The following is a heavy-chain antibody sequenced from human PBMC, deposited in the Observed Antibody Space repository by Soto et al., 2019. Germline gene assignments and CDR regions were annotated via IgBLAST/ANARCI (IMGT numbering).Heavy chain of an antibody. D-gene: IGHD4-17*01. CDR2: ISGSGGST. CDR1: GFTFSSYA. CDR3: ANRRRGDYGGNPSFDY. J-gene: IGHJ4*02. Sequence: GGSLRLSCAASGFTFSSYAMSWVRQAPGKGLEWVSAISGSGGSTYYADSVKGRFTISRDNSKNTLYLQMNSLRAEDTAVYYCANRRRGDYGGNPSFDYWGQGTLVTVSS. V-gene: IGHV3-23*01.